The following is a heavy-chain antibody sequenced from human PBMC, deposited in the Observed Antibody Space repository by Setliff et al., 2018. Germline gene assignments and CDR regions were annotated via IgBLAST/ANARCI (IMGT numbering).Heavy chain of an antibody. CDR2: IYYSGTT. CDR3: ARGGTYRYFDS. D-gene: IGHD5-12*01. Sequence: SETLSLTCAVSGGSLSTYYWTWIRQPPGKGLEWIGYIYYSGTTKYNPSLKSRVAISVDTSKNQFSLKLSSVAAADTAVYYCARGGTYRYFDSWGQGSQVTVSS. V-gene: IGHV4-59*01. CDR1: GGSLSTYY. J-gene: IGHJ4*02.